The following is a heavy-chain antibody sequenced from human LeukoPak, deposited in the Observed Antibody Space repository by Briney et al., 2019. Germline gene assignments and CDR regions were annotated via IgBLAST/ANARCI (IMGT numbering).Heavy chain of an antibody. CDR2: INPNSGNT. CDR3: ARLRDEEDY. V-gene: IGHV1-8*02. J-gene: IGHJ4*02. CDR1: GYTFTDYY. Sequence: GASVKVSCKASGYTFTDYYIHWVRQAPGQGLEWMGRINPNSGNTGYAQKFQGRVTMTRNTSITTAYMELSSLRSEDTAVYYCARLRDEEDYWGQGTLVTVSS. D-gene: IGHD3-10*01.